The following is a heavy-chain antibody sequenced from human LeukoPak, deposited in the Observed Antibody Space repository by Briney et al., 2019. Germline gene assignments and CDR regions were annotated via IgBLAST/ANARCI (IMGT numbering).Heavy chain of an antibody. CDR1: GFTFGSYA. CDR2: ISGSGGST. CDR3: AKDHHYDFWSGYSDFDY. D-gene: IGHD3-3*01. V-gene: IGHV3-23*01. J-gene: IGHJ4*02. Sequence: PGGSLRLSCAASGFTFGSYAMSWVRQAPGKGLEWVSAISGSGGSTYYADSVKGRFTISRDNSKNTLYLQMNSLRAEDTAVYYCAKDHHYDFWSGYSDFDYWGQGTLVTVSS.